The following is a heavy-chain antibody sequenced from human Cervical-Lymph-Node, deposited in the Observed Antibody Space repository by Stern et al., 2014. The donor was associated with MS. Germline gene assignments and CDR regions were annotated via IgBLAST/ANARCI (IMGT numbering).Heavy chain of an antibody. V-gene: IGHV3-66*02. J-gene: IGHJ5*02. CDR2: IDSGGST. CDR1: GFTVNSNY. CDR3: ARGWLAS. D-gene: IGHD6-19*01. Sequence: EVQLVESGGCLVQPGGSLRLSCVISGFTVNSNYMTWARQAPGKGLACVSVIDSGGSTYYADSVKGRFTISRDNSKNTLFLQMNSLRPEDTAVYFCARGWLASWGQGTLVTVSS.